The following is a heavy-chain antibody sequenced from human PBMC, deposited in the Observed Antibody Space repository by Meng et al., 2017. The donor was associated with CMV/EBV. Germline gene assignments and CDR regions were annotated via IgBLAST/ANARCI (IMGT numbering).Heavy chain of an antibody. CDR2: ISWNSGSI. V-gene: IGHV3-9*01. Sequence: SLKISCAASGFTFDDYAMHWVRQAPGKGLEWVSGISWNSGSIGYADSVKGRFTISRDNAKNSLYLQMNSLRAEDTALYYCAREGYCSGGSCNSDYWGQGTLVTVSS. CDR1: GFTFDDYA. J-gene: IGHJ4*02. D-gene: IGHD2-15*01. CDR3: AREGYCSGGSCNSDY.